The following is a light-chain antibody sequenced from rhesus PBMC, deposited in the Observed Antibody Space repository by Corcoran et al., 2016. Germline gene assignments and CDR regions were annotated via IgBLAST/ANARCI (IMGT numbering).Light chain of an antibody. CDR3: QQHDLSPPT. Sequence: DIQMTQSPSSLSASVGDRVTITCRASQGINNWLAWYQQKPGKAPQLLLYRASNLQPGVPSRFRGRASGTDFTLTISSLQPEDVATYYCQQHDLSPPTFGGGTRVEIK. J-gene: IGKJ4*01. CDR2: RAS. CDR1: QGINNW. V-gene: IGKV1-69*01.